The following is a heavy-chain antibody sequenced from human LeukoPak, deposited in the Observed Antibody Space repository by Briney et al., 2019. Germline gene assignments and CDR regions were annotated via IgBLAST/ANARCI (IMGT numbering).Heavy chain of an antibody. V-gene: IGHV1-2*02. J-gene: IGHJ4*02. CDR1: GYTFTGNH. CDR2: INPNSGGT. D-gene: IGHD2-21*02. Sequence: ASVKVSCTASGYTFTGNHMHWVRQAPGQGLEWMGWINPNSGGTNYAQKFQGRVIMTRDTSISTAYMELSRLGSDDTAVYYCARGGSTDSIHSWGGNCYFLDYWGQGTLVTVSS. CDR3: ARGGSTDSIHSWGGNCYFLDY.